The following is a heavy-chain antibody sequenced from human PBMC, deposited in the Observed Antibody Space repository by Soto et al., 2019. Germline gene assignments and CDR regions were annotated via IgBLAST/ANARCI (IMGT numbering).Heavy chain of an antibody. Sequence: SETLSLTCAVYGGSFSGYYWSWIRQPPGKGLEWIGEINHSGSTNYNPSLKSRVTISVDTSKNQFSLKLSSVTAADTAVYYCARAAYYYDSSGYRRNCFDPWGQGTLVTGSS. V-gene: IGHV4-34*01. CDR3: ARAAYYYDSSGYRRNCFDP. CDR1: GGSFSGYY. D-gene: IGHD3-22*01. CDR2: INHSGST. J-gene: IGHJ5*02.